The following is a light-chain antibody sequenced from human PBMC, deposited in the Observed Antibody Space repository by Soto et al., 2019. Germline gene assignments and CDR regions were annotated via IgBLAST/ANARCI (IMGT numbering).Light chain of an antibody. CDR3: QQNYSPPPIT. CDR1: QSVRNN. CDR2: AAS. J-gene: IGKJ5*01. Sequence: TQSPATLSVSPGERATLSCRASQSVRNNLGWYQQKPGKAPKLLIYAASSLQSGVPSKFSGSGFGTDFTLTISSLQTEDSATYYCQQNYSPPPITFGQGTRLEIK. V-gene: IGKV1-39*01.